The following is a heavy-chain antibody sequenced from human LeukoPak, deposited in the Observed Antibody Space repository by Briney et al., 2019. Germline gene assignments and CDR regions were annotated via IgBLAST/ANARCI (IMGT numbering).Heavy chain of an antibody. J-gene: IGHJ4*02. Sequence: ASVKVSCKASGYTFTSYGISWVRQAPGQGLEWMGWISAYNGNTNYAQKLQGRVTMTTDTSTSTAYMELRSLRSDDTAVYYCARDSRLRGNSYGWPFDYWGQGTLVTVSS. V-gene: IGHV1-18*01. CDR2: ISAYNGNT. CDR3: ARDSRLRGNSYGWPFDY. CDR1: GYTFTSYG. D-gene: IGHD5-18*01.